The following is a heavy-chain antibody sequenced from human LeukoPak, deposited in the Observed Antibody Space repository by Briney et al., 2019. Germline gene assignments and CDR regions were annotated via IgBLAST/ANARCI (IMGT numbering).Heavy chain of an antibody. CDR1: GFTFSSYW. Sequence: PGGSLRLSCAASGFTFSSYWLHWVRHVLGKGVLCVARIIPGGSSITYADSVKGRFTISRDNAKNTLYLKMDSLSAEDTGVYYCARSNEADDYWGQGTLVTVSS. J-gene: IGHJ4*02. V-gene: IGHV3-74*01. D-gene: IGHD1-1*01. CDR2: IIPGGSSI. CDR3: ARSNEADDY.